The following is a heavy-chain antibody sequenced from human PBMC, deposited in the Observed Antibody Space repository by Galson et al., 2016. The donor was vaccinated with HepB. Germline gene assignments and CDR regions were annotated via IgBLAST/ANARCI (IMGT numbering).Heavy chain of an antibody. CDR2: IDWDDDK. CDR1: GFSLSTGGMC. Sequence: PALVKPTQTLTLTCTFSGFSLSTGGMCVSWIRQPPGKALEWLALIDWDDDKYYSTSLKTRPTISKDTSKNQVVLTVTNMDPVDTATYYCARIKRGRYFDWGHYYWYLDLWGRGTLVTVSS. D-gene: IGHD3-9*01. V-gene: IGHV2-70*01. CDR3: ARIKRGRYFDWGHYYWYLDL. J-gene: IGHJ2*01.